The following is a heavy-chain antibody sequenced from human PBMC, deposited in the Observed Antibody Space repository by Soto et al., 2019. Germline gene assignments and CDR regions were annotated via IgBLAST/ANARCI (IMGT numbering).Heavy chain of an antibody. CDR3: ANDRVVRGVKDAFDI. Sequence: SLRLAWATSGFTFRSYAMSWVRQAPGKGLELVSAISGSGGSTYYADSVKGRFTISRDNSKNTLYLQMNSLRAEATAVYHCANDRVVRGVKDAFDIWAQGSMV. CDR2: ISGSGGST. D-gene: IGHD3-10*01. V-gene: IGHV3-23*01. CDR1: GFTFRSYA. J-gene: IGHJ3*02.